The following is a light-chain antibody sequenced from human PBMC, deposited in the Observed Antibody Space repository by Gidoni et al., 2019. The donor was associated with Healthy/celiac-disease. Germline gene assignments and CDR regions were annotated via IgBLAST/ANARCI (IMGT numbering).Light chain of an antibody. CDR2: DAS. CDR3: QQYDNLPLT. V-gene: IGKV1-33*01. J-gene: IGKJ4*01. Sequence: DLPMSQSPSSLSASVGDRVTIPCQASQDISNYLNWYQQKPGKAPKLLIYDASNLETGVPSRFSGSGSGTDFTFTISSLQPEDIATYYCQQYDNLPLTFGGGTKVEIK. CDR1: QDISNY.